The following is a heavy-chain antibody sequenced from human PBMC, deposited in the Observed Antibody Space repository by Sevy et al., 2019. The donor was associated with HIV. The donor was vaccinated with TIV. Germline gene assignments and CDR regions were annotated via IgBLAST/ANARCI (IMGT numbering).Heavy chain of an antibody. CDR2: INPNSGAT. V-gene: IGHV1-2*02. CDR3: AGVDRGGLYPPGLAY. Sequence: ASVKVSCKTSGYAFSGYYMNWVRQAPGQGLEWMGWINPNSGATTSAQKFQGRVSMTRDTSISTAYLELNSLRSDDTALYYCAGVDRGGLYPPGLAYWGQGTLVTVSS. J-gene: IGHJ4*02. D-gene: IGHD2-15*01. CDR1: GYAFSGYY.